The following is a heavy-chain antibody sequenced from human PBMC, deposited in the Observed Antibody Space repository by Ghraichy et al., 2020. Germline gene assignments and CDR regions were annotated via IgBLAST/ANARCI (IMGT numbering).Heavy chain of an antibody. CDR1: GGSLSHFH. D-gene: IGHD1-14*01. Sequence: SETLSLTCTVSGGSLSHFHWNWVRQSPGKGLEWIGYISDNGDTKYNPSLKSRVTISLDTSKNQFSLKLRSVTAADTAVYYCARDRRFNFMDVWGKGTTVTVSS. CDR3: ARDRRFNFMDV. J-gene: IGHJ6*03. CDR2: ISDNGDT. V-gene: IGHV4-59*01.